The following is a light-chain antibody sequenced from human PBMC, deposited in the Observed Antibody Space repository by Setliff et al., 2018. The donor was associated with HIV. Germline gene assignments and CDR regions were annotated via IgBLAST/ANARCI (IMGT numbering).Light chain of an antibody. J-gene: IGLJ3*02. CDR3: SSYTSAMTLV. Sequence: ALTQPASVSGSPGQSITISCTGTGSDVGGYPYVSWYQQHPGKTPKLIIYEVSNRPSGVSNRFSGSKSGNTASLTISGLQTEDEADYYCSSYTSAMTLVFGGGTKVTVL. V-gene: IGLV2-14*03. CDR1: GSDVGGYPY. CDR2: EVS.